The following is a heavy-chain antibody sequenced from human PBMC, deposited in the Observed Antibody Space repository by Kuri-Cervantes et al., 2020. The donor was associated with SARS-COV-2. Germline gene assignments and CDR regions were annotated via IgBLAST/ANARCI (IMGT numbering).Heavy chain of an antibody. Sequence: SETLSLTCAVYGGSFSGYYWSWTRQPPGKGLEWIGKINHSGSTNYNPSLKSRVTISVDTSKNQFSLKLSSVTAADTAVYYCARMAPRSGWELDYWGQGTLVTVSS. D-gene: IGHD6-19*01. CDR3: ARMAPRSGWELDY. J-gene: IGHJ4*02. CDR1: GGSFSGYY. V-gene: IGHV4-34*01. CDR2: INHSGST.